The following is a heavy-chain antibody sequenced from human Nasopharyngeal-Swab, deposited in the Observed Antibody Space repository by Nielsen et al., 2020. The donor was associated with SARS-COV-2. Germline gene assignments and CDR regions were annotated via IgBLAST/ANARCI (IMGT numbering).Heavy chain of an antibody. V-gene: IGHV1-58*02. CDR1: VFTFTTSA. D-gene: IGHD1-26*01. CDR3: AARGWVGYYYGMDV. Sequence: SVKVSCKASVFTFTTSAMQRVRQARGQPLELIGWNVVGSGYSNYVQKLQERVAISRDMSPSTAYMELSSLRTEDTAVYYCAARGWVGYYYGMDVWGQGTTVTVSS. J-gene: IGHJ6*02. CDR2: NVVGSGYS.